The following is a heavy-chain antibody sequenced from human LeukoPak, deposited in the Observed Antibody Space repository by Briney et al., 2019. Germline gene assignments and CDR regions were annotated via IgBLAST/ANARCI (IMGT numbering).Heavy chain of an antibody. CDR2: ISRTRSYI. CDR1: GFTFSSYN. Sequence: GGSLRLSCAASGFTFSSYNMNWVRQAPGKGLEWVSFISRTRSYIYYADSVQGRCTISRDNAKNSLCLQMNSLRAWDTAVYYCARDGDTSGHYSLGPDFWGRGTLVTVSS. CDR3: ARDGDTSGHYSLGPDF. J-gene: IGHJ4*02. D-gene: IGHD3-22*01. V-gene: IGHV3-21*01.